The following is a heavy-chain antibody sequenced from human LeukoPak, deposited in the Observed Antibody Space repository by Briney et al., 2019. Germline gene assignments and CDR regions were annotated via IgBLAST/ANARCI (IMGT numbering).Heavy chain of an antibody. CDR1: GGSISSGGYY. J-gene: IGHJ4*02. Sequence: PSQTLSLTCTVSGGSISSGGYYWSWIRQHPGTGLEWIGYIYYSGSTYYNPSLKSRVTISVDTSKNQFSLKLSSVTAADTAVYYCARGSAMVPFDYWGQGTLVTVSS. V-gene: IGHV4-31*03. CDR3: ARGSAMVPFDY. CDR2: IYYSGST. D-gene: IGHD5-18*01.